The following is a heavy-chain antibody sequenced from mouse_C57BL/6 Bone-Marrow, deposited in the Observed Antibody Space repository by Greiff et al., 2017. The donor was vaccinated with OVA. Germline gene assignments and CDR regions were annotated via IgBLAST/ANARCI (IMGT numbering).Heavy chain of an antibody. Sequence: VQLKQSGAELVRPGASVKLSCTASGFNIKDDYMHWVKQRPEQGLEWIGWIDPENGDTEYASKFQGKATITADTSSNTAYLQLSSLTSEDTAVYYGFYYGSTRDYAMDYWGQGTSVTVSS. CDR1: GFNIKDDY. CDR3: FYYGSTRDYAMDY. CDR2: IDPENGDT. D-gene: IGHD1-1*01. V-gene: IGHV14-4*01. J-gene: IGHJ4*01.